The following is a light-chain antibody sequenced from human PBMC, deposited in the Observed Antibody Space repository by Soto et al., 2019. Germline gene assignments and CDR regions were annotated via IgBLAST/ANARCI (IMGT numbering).Light chain of an antibody. CDR3: MQVTHFPRT. J-gene: IGKJ1*01. CDR2: KIS. Sequence: DVVLTQTPLSSPVNLGQPASISCRSSESLVHSDGNTYLSWLQQRPGQPPRLLIYKISNRFSWVADRFSGSGAGTDCTLKISMVEPEDVGVYYCMQVTHFPRTFGQGTKVEI. CDR1: ESLVHSDGNTY. V-gene: IGKV2-24*01.